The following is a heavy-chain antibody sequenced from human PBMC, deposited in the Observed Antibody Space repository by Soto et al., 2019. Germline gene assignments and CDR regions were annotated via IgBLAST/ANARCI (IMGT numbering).Heavy chain of an antibody. Sequence: QVQLVQSGAEVKKPGASVRVSCKASGYTFTTYGISWVRQAPGQGLEWMGWISASNGNIYYGQKFQGRVTMTTDSFTSTAYMELSSLTSDDTAVDYCARALPYSSSGDSWGRGTLVTVSS. J-gene: IGHJ4*02. CDR1: GYTFTTYG. D-gene: IGHD6-13*01. V-gene: IGHV1-18*01. CDR3: ARALPYSSSGDS. CDR2: ISASNGNI.